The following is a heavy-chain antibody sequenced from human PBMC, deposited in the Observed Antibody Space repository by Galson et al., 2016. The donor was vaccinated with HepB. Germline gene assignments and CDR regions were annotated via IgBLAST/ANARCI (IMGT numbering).Heavy chain of an antibody. V-gene: IGHV3-30*18. J-gene: IGHJ4*02. D-gene: IGHD4-17*01. CDR3: AKDAAVTLPGVYFEY. Sequence: SLRLSCAAPGFIFNSHTMHWVRQETPGKGLEWVASISHDGINGKYDDSVRGRFTISRDNSKNTVYLQMSSLRAEDTAGYYCAKDAAVTLPGVYFEYWGQGTLVTVSS. CDR2: ISHDGING. CDR1: GFIFNSHT.